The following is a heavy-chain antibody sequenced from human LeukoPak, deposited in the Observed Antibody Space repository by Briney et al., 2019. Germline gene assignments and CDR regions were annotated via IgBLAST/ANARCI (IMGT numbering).Heavy chain of an antibody. J-gene: IGHJ6*03. CDR2: ISSSSSYI. Sequence: GGSLRLSCAASGFTFSSYSMNWVRQAPGKGLEWVSSISSSSSYIYYTDSVKDRFTISRDNAKKSLYLQMNSLRAEDTAVYYCARVGGITLGLAPSPFPDYNYYYMDVWGKGTTVTVSS. V-gene: IGHV3-21*01. CDR1: GFTFSSYS. D-gene: IGHD3-10*01. CDR3: ARVGGITLGLAPSPFPDYNYYYMDV.